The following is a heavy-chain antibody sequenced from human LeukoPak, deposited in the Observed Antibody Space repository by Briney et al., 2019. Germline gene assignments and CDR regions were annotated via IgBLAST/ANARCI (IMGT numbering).Heavy chain of an antibody. CDR2: IKQDGSDK. Sequence: PGGSLRLSCAASGFTLSSYWMSWVRQAPGKGLEWVANIKQDGSDKYYVDSVKGRFTISRDNAKNSLYLQMNSLRAEDTAVYYCARSLSGYPNWFDPWGQGTLVTVSS. J-gene: IGHJ5*02. D-gene: IGHD3-16*02. CDR3: ARSLSGYPNWFDP. V-gene: IGHV3-7*01. CDR1: GFTLSSYW.